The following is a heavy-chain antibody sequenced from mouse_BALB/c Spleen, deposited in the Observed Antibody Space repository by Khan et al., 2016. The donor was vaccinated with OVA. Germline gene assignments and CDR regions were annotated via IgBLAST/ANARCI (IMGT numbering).Heavy chain of an antibody. CDR2: IWGGGSK. J-gene: IGHJ4*01. Sequence: QVQLKESGPGLVAPSQSLSITCTVSGFSLTDYAVSWIRQPPGKGLEWLGVIWGGGSKYYNSVLKYRLSISKENSKSKVFFKVISLQTDDAAMYYCAKDPPYYGMDYWGQGTSVTVSS. CDR1: GFSLTDYA. CDR3: AKDPPYYGMDY. V-gene: IGHV2-6-5*01.